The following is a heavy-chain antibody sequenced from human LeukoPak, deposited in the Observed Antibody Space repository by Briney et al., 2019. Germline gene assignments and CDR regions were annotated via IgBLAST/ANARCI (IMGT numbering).Heavy chain of an antibody. CDR3: ARQVYGCFDSAYSFDY. CDR1: GGSIRSYY. D-gene: IGHD2-8*01. V-gene: IGHV4-59*08. J-gene: IGHJ4*02. Sequence: SETLSLTCTVSGGSIRSYYWSWIRQPPGKGLEWIGYIYYSGSTNYNPSLKSRVTISLDTSKNQFSLKLSSVTAADTAVYFCARQVYGCFDSAYSFDYWGQGTVVSVSS. CDR2: IYYSGST.